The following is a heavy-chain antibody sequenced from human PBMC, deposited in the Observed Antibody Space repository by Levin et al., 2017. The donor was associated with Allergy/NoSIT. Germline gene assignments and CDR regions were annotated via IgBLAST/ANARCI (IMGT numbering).Heavy chain of an antibody. Sequence: ASVKVSCKASGYTFTSYYMHWVRQAPGQGLEWMGIINPSGGSTSYAQKFQGRVTMTRDTSTSTVYMELSSLRSEDTAVYYCARDYCSSTSCYDFDPWGQGTLVTVSS. V-gene: IGHV1-46*01. CDR3: ARDYCSSTSCYDFDP. J-gene: IGHJ5*02. CDR2: INPSGGST. D-gene: IGHD2-2*01. CDR1: GYTFTSYY.